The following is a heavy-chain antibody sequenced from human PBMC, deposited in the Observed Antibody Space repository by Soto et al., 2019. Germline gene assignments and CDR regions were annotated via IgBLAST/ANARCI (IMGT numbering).Heavy chain of an antibody. Sequence: GGSLRLSCAASGFTFSSYAMGWVRQGPGKGLAWVAVVSIGGSTHYADSVRGRFTISRDNSKNTLSLQMNSLTAEDTAVYFCAKRRGAGGLFDYWGQGALVTVSS. CDR1: GFTFSSYA. J-gene: IGHJ4*02. CDR3: AKRRGAGGLFDY. D-gene: IGHD2-15*01. V-gene: IGHV3-23*01. CDR2: VSIGGST.